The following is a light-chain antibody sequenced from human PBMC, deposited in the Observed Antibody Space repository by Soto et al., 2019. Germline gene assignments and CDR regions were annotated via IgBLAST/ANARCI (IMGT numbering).Light chain of an antibody. Sequence: QSALTQPPSVSGSPGQSVTISCSGPSSDVGSYNRVSWYQQPPATAPKLMIYEVSNRPSGVPDRFSGSKSGNTASLTISGLQAEDEADYYCSSFTSSSTYVFGTGTKLTVL. CDR2: EVS. J-gene: IGLJ1*01. CDR3: SSFTSSSTYV. CDR1: SSDVGSYNR. V-gene: IGLV2-18*02.